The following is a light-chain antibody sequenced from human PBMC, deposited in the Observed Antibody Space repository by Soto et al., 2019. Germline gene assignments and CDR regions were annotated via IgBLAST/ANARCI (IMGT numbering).Light chain of an antibody. J-gene: IGKJ5*01. CDR2: GTS. CDR3: QQYSSSPSIT. CDR1: QSVDSTY. V-gene: IGKV3-20*01. Sequence: DIVLTQSPGTLSLSPGESATLSCRASQSVDSTYRTWYQQKPGQAPRLLIYGTSGRATGIPDRFSGSGSGTDFTLTISRLEPEDFAVYYCQQYSSSPSITFGQGTRLEIK.